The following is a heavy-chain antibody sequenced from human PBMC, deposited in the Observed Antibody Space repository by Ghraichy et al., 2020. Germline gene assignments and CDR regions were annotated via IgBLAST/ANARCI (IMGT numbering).Heavy chain of an antibody. CDR1: GGSVSSGSYY. J-gene: IGHJ5*02. CDR2: IYYSGCT. CDR3: ARDQGIVVDANWFDP. Sequence: TLSLTCTVSGGSVSSGSYYWSWIRQPPGKGLEWIGYIYYSGCTNYNPSLKSRVTISVDTSKNQFSLKLSSVTAADTAVYYCARDQGIVVDANWFDPWGQGTLVTVSS. V-gene: IGHV4-61*01. D-gene: IGHD3-22*01.